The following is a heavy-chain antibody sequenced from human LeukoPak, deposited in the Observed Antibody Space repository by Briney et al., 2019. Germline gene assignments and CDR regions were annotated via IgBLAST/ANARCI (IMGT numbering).Heavy chain of an antibody. V-gene: IGHV1-69*05. CDR3: ARAEIAAAVHDAFDI. Sequence: SVKVSCKASGGTFSSYAISWVRQAPGQGLEWMGGIIPIFGTANYAQKFQGKVTITTDESTSTAYMELSSLRSEDTAVYYCARAEIAAAVHDAFDIWGQGTMVTVSS. CDR1: GGTFSSYA. D-gene: IGHD6-13*01. CDR2: IIPIFGTA. J-gene: IGHJ3*02.